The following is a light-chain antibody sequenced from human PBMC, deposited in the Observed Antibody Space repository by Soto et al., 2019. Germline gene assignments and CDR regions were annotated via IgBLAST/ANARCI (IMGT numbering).Light chain of an antibody. Sequence: DIQMTQSPSSLFASVGDRVTITCRASQRVSTYLNWYQQKPEKAPKLLIYAASSLQSGVPSRFSGSGSGTDFTLTISSLQPEDFATYYCQQSYSTPRTFGQGTKLEIK. J-gene: IGKJ2*01. CDR1: QRVSTY. CDR2: AAS. V-gene: IGKV1-39*01. CDR3: QQSYSTPRT.